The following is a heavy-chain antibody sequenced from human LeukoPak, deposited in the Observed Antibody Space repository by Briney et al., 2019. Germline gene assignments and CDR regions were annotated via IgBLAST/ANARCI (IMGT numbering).Heavy chain of an antibody. D-gene: IGHD4-17*01. CDR2: IYSGGST. CDR1: GFTVSSNY. J-gene: IGHJ4*02. Sequence: GGSLRLSCAASGFTVSSNYMSWLRQAPGKGLEWVSVIYSGGSTYYADSVKGRFTISRDNSKNTLYLQMNSLRAEDTAVYYCARDLYGDYYFDYWGQGTLVTVPS. V-gene: IGHV3-66*01. CDR3: ARDLYGDYYFDY.